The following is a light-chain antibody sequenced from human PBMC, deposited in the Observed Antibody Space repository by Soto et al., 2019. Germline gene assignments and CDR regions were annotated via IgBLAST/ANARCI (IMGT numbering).Light chain of an antibody. J-gene: IGKJ1*01. Sequence: EVVMTQFPATLSVSPGERATLSCRASQSLRSNIAWYQQKPGQAPRLLIYDSFTRATGIPARFSGSGSGTEFTLTISSLQSEDFALYYCQQYDHWPRTFGQGTKVDIK. V-gene: IGKV3-15*01. CDR1: QSLRSN. CDR3: QQYDHWPRT. CDR2: DSF.